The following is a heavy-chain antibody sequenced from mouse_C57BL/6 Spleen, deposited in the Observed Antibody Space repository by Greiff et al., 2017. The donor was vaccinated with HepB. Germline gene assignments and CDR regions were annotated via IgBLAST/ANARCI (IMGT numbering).Heavy chain of an antibody. Sequence: VQLQESGPELVKPGASVKISCKASGYAFSSSWMNWVKQRPGKGLEWIGRIYPGDGDTNYNGKFKGKATLTADKSSSTAYMQLSSLTSEDSAVYFCARTPYYYGSSYLYAMDYWGQGTSVTVSS. CDR3: ARTPYYYGSSYLYAMDY. V-gene: IGHV1-82*01. CDR2: IYPGDGDT. CDR1: GYAFSSSW. D-gene: IGHD1-1*01. J-gene: IGHJ4*01.